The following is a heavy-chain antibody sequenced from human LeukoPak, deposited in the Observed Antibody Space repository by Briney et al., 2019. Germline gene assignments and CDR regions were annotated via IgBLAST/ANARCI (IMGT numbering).Heavy chain of an antibody. CDR3: ARVQDTAMVRGVDY. V-gene: IGHV4-34*01. J-gene: IGHJ4*02. D-gene: IGHD5-18*01. CDR2: INHSGST. Sequence: SETLSLTCAVYGGSLSGYYWSWIRQPPGKGLEWIGEINHSGSTNYNPSLKSRVTTSVDTSKNQFSLKLSSVTAADTAVYYCARVQDTAMVRGVDYWGQGPWSPSPQ. CDR1: GGSLSGYY.